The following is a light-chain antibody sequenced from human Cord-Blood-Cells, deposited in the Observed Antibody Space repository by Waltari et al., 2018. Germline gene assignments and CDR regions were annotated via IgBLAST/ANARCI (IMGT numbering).Light chain of an antibody. CDR3: QQYGSSPMYT. Sequence: IVLTQSPRTLYLSPGERATLSCRASQSVSSSYLAWYQQKPGQAPRLLIYGASSRATGIPDRFSGSGSGTDFTLTISRLEPEDFAVYYCQQYGSSPMYTFGQGTKLEIK. J-gene: IGKJ2*01. CDR2: GAS. CDR1: QSVSSSY. V-gene: IGKV3-20*01.